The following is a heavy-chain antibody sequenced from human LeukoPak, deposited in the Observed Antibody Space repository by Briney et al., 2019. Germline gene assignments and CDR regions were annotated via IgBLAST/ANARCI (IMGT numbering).Heavy chain of an antibody. CDR3: ARLLAYCGGDCYSAYQGLYYYGMDV. CDR1: GGSISSYY. V-gene: IGHV4-59*01. J-gene: IGHJ6*02. Sequence: PSETLSLTCTVSGGSISSYYWSWIRQPPGKGLEWIGYIYYSGSTNYNPSLKSRATISVDTSKNQFSLKLSSVTAADTAVYYCARLLAYCGGDCYSAYQGLYYYGMDVWGQGTTVTVSS. D-gene: IGHD2-21*02. CDR2: IYYSGST.